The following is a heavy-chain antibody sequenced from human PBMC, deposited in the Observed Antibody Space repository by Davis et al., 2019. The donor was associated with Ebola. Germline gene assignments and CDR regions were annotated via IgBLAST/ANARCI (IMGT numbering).Heavy chain of an antibody. CDR1: GFTFSSYA. CDR3: ARGRPWPDRGYFDY. CDR2: ISGSGGST. Sequence: GESLKISCAASGFTFSSYAMSWVRQAPGKGLEWVSAISGSGGSTYYADSVKGRFTISRDNSKNTLYLQMNSLRAEDTAVYYCARGRPWPDRGYFDYWGQGTLVTVSS. D-gene: IGHD1-14*01. V-gene: IGHV3-23*01. J-gene: IGHJ4*02.